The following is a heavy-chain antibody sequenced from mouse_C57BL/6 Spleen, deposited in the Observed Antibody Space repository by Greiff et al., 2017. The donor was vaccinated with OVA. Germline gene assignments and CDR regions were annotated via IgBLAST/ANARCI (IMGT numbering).Heavy chain of an antibody. V-gene: IGHV1-52*01. CDR3: ARKYYSNYYFDY. CDR2: IDPSDSET. CDR1: GYTFTSYW. D-gene: IGHD2-5*01. Sequence: QVQLQQPGAELVRPGSSVKLSCKASGYTFTSYWMHWVKQRPIQGLEWIGNIDPSDSETHYNQKFKDKATLTVDKSSSTAYMQLSSLTSEDSAVYYCARKYYSNYYFDYWGQGTTLTVSS. J-gene: IGHJ2*01.